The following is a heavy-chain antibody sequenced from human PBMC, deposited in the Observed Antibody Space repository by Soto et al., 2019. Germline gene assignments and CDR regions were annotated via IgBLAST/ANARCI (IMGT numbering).Heavy chain of an antibody. J-gene: IGHJ4*02. D-gene: IGHD1-26*01. CDR2: MNPNSGNT. CDR1: GYTFTSYD. CDR3: ATVGATNRRPDY. Sequence: ASVKVSCKASGYTFTSYDINWVRQSPGQGLEWMGWMNPNSGNTGYAQKFQGRVTMTRNTSTDTAYMELSSLRSEDTAVYYCATVGATNRRPDYWGQGTLVTVSS. V-gene: IGHV1-8*01.